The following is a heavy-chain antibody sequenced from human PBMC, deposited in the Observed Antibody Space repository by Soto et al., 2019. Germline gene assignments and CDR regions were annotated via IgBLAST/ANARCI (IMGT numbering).Heavy chain of an antibody. CDR1: GASVNNGGHY. CDR3: ARGGGPYDSSAYYFDS. CDR2: IYYSGNT. D-gene: IGHD3-22*01. Sequence: PSETLSLTCTVSGASVNNGGHYWSWIRQLPGKGLEWLGYIYYSGNTYYNPSFQSRVTMSVDVSKNQFSLRLPSVTAADTAIYYCARGGGPYDSSAYYFDSWGHGALVTVSS. V-gene: IGHV4-61*08. J-gene: IGHJ4*01.